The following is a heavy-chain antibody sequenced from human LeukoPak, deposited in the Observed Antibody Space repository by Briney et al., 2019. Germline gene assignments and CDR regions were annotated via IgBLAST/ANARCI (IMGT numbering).Heavy chain of an antibody. CDR3: ASPKSHYYYYMDV. Sequence: ASVKVSCKASGYTFTSYAMNWVRQAPGQGLEWMGWINTNTGNPTYAQGFAGRFVFSLDTSVSTAYLQISSLKAEDTAVYYCASPKSHYYYYMDVWGKGTTVTVSS. V-gene: IGHV7-4-1*02. CDR2: INTNTGNP. J-gene: IGHJ6*03. CDR1: GYTFTSYA.